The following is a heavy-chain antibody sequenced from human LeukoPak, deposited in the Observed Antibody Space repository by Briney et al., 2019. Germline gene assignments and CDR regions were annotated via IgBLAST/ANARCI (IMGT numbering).Heavy chain of an antibody. D-gene: IGHD2-15*01. CDR3: ARGRRDIVVVVAATSDYYMDV. J-gene: IGHJ6*03. CDR1: GYTFTNYD. CDR2: MNPNSGNT. Sequence: GASVKVSCKASGYTFTNYDINWVRQATGQGLEWMGWMNPNSGNTGYAQKFQGRVTMTRNPSISTAYMELSSLRSEDTAVYYCARGRRDIVVVVAATSDYYMDVWGKGTTVTVSS. V-gene: IGHV1-8*01.